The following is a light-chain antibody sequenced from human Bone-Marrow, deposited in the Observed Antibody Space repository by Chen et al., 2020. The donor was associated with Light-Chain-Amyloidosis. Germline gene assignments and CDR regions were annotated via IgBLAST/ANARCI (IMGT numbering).Light chain of an antibody. CDR3: SSYTSTNALG. V-gene: IGLV2-14*01. CDR1: RSDVGGDNH. CDR2: EVT. Sequence: QSALTQPASVSGSPGPSITISCTGTRSDVGGDNHVSWDQQPPDKAPEITIYEVTNRPPWVPDRCSGSRSNNTVALTISGLQAEDEADYFCSSYTSTNALGFGSGTRVTVL. J-gene: IGLJ1*01.